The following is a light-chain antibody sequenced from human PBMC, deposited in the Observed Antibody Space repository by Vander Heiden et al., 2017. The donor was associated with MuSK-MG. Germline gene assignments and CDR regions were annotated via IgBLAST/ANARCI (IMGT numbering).Light chain of an antibody. CDR3: QSYDTALSGAL. J-gene: IGLJ3*02. Sequence: QSVLAQPPSVSGAPGQRVTISCTGTNSNIGAGYDVHWYQQFPGTAPKLLISGNTNRPSGVPDRFSASKSDTSASLAISGLQADDEADYYCQSYDTALSGALFGGGTKLTVL. CDR2: GNT. V-gene: IGLV1-40*01. CDR1: NSNIGAGYD.